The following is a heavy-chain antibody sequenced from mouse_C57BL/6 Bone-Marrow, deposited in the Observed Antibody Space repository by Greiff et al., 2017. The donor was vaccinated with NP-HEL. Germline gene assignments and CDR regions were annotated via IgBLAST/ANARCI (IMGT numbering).Heavy chain of an antibody. Sequence: QVQLQQSGPELVKPGASVKISCKASGYSFTSYYIHWVKQRPGQGLEWIGWIYPGSGNTKYNEKFKGKAILTADTSSSTAYMQLSSLTSEDSAVYYCARNYSNPYYFDYWGQGTTLTVSS. CDR3: ARNYSNPYYFDY. D-gene: IGHD2-5*01. CDR1: GYSFTSYY. J-gene: IGHJ2*01. CDR2: IYPGSGNT. V-gene: IGHV1-66*01.